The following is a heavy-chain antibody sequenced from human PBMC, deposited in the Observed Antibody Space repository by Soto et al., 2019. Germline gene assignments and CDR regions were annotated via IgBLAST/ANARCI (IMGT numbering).Heavy chain of an antibody. J-gene: IGHJ3*02. CDR3: ATVLSAAFDI. CDR2: ISGGTATT. CDR1: GITFSDYS. Sequence: GGLLRLSCAVAGITFSDYSINWVRQAPGKGLEWVSGISGGTATTYYADSVKGRFTISRDNSKNTVYLQMNSLRAEDTALYYCATVLSAAFDIWGQGTTVTVSS. V-gene: IGHV3-23*01.